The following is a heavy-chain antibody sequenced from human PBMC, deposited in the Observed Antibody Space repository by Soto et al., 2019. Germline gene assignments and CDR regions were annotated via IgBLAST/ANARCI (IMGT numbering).Heavy chain of an antibody. CDR3: AKDGGWELAEDYFDY. J-gene: IGHJ4*02. V-gene: IGHV3-30*18. CDR1: GFTFSSYG. D-gene: IGHD1-26*01. CDR2: ISYDGSNK. Sequence: QVQLVESGGGVVQPGRSLRLSCAASGFTFSSYGMHWVRQAPGKGLEWVAVISYDGSNKYYADSVKGRFTISRDNSKNTLYLQMNSLRAEDTAVYYCAKDGGWELAEDYFDYWGQGTLVTVSS.